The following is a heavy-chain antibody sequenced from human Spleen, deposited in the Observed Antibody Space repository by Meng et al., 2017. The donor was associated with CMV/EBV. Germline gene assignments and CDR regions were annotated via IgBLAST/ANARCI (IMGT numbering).Heavy chain of an antibody. J-gene: IGHJ5*02. CDR1: GGSFSGYY. CDR3: ARAPIVVVPAANWFDP. V-gene: IGHV4-34*01. Sequence: QGQLRQWGAGLLKPSETLSLTCAVYGGSFSGYYWSWIRQPPGKGLEWIGEINHSGSTNYNPSLKSRVTISVDTSKNQFSLKLSSVTAADTAVYYCARAPIVVVPAANWFDPWGQGTLVTVSS. D-gene: IGHD2-2*01. CDR2: INHSGST.